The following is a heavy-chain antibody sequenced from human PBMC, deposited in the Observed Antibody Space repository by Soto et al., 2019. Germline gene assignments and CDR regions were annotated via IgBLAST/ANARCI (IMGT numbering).Heavy chain of an antibody. J-gene: IGHJ5*02. CDR2: IYYSGST. D-gene: IGHD3-22*01. CDR1: GGSISPYY. Sequence: QVQLQESGPGLVKPSETLSLTCTVSGGSISPYYWSWIRQPPGKGLEWIGSIYYSGSTTYNPSLKRRVTISVDTSKNPFSLKVSSLIAADTAVYYCARLGGYYPSLDPWGQGTLVTVSS. V-gene: IGHV4-59*08. CDR3: ARLGGYYPSLDP.